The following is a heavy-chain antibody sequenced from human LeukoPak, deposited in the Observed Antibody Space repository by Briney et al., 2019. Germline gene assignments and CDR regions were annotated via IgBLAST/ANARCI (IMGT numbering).Heavy chain of an antibody. CDR1: GFTFSTYA. J-gene: IGHJ4*02. CDR2: ISTNGGVT. D-gene: IGHD2-15*01. Sequence: PGGSLRLSCAASGFTFSTYAMHWVRQTPGKGLEYVSAISTNGGVTYYANSVKGRFTISRDNSKNTLYLQMGSLRAEDMAVYYCARYCSGVSCYSGYDYWGQGTLVTVSS. V-gene: IGHV3-64*01. CDR3: ARYCSGVSCYSGYDY.